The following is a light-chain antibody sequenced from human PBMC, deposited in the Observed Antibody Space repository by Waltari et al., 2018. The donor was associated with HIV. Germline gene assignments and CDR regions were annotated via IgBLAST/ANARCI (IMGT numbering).Light chain of an antibody. CDR2: YNN. J-gene: IGLJ3*02. Sequence: QSVLTQPPSASGTPGQRVTISCSGSSSNIGSNTVNWYQQLPGTSPKLLIYYNNQRPAGVPDRFSGSKSGTSASLAISELQSEDEADYYCAAWDDSLMGVFGGGTRLTVL. V-gene: IGLV1-44*01. CDR3: AAWDDSLMGV. CDR1: SSNIGSNT.